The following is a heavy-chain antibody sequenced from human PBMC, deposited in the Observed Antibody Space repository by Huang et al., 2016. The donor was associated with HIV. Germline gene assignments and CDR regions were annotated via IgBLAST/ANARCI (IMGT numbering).Heavy chain of an antibody. CDR3: ARDHHDFWRGYRRMYFFDH. J-gene: IGHJ4*02. D-gene: IGHD3-3*01. Sequence: QVQLQESGPGLVKPSETLSLTCTVSGGSISTHYWSWIRQPPGKGLEWLGRFDYRGSTNYSTSLKSLVTLLLATSKNQFSLRVNSVTAAVTAVYYCARDHHDFWRGYRRMYFFDHWGQGTLVTVSS. CDR1: GGSISTHY. CDR2: FDYRGST. V-gene: IGHV4-59*11.